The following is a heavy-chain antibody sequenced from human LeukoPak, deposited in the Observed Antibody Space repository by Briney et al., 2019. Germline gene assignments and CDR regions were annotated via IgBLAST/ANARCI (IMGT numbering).Heavy chain of an antibody. D-gene: IGHD6-13*01. CDR2: ISWNSGSI. Sequence: GGSLRLSCAASGFTVSSNYMSWVRQAPGKGLEWVSGISWNSGSIGYADSVKGRFTIPIDNAKNSLYLQMNSLRAEDTALYYCAKGTIAAADPYYYYYGMDVWGQGTTVTVSS. CDR1: GFTVSSNY. J-gene: IGHJ6*02. CDR3: AKGTIAAADPYYYYYGMDV. V-gene: IGHV3-9*01.